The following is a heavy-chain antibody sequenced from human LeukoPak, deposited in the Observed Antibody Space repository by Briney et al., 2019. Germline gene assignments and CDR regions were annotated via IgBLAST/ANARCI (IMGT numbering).Heavy chain of an antibody. D-gene: IGHD1-14*01. Sequence: SETLSLTCTVSGGSISNYYWSWIRQPPGKGLEWIGYIYYGGTTNYSPSLKSRVTISVDTSKNQFSLKLSSVTAADTAVYYCARAPEPQVFDYWGQGTLVTVSS. J-gene: IGHJ4*02. V-gene: IGHV4-59*01. CDR3: ARAPEPQVFDY. CDR2: IYYGGTT. CDR1: GGSISNYY.